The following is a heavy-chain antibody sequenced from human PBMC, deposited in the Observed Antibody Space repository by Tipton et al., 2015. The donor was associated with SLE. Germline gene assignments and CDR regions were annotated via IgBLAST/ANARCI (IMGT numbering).Heavy chain of an antibody. V-gene: IGHV4-4*02. J-gene: IGHJ4*02. CDR3: ARDARGSSHFDY. CDR2: IDHSGST. Sequence: TLSLTCAVYGGSISSRNWWSWIRQPPGKGLEWIGEIDHSGSTNYNPSLESRVTISIDTSKNQFSLKLTSVTAADTAVYYCARDARGSSHFDYWGQGTLVTVSS. D-gene: IGHD2-15*01. CDR1: GGSISSRNW.